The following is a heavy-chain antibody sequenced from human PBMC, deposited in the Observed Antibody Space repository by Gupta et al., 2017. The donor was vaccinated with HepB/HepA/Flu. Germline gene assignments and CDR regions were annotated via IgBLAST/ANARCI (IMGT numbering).Heavy chain of an antibody. V-gene: IGHV3-23*01. CDR3: AKMGDFDY. CDR1: GFTFSDFG. CDR2: ISGSSAYT. J-gene: IGHJ4*02. Sequence: EVQLLESGGGLVQPGGSLRLSCAASGFTFSDFGMSWVRQAPGKGLEWVSSISGSSAYTYYADSVKGRFTISRDNSKNTLYLQMNSLRAEDTAIYYCAKMGDFDYWGQGTLVTVAS.